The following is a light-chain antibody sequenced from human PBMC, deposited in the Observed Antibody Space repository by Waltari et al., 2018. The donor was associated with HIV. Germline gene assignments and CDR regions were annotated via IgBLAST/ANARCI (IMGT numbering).Light chain of an antibody. CDR3: QSSDSSGAYWV. CDR2: KAS. Sequence: SFQLTQPPSVPVSPGQTARITCSGETLPRQYAFWYQQRPGQAPVLVIYKASERPSGIPERFSGSTSGTTVALTISGVQPEDEADYYCQSSDSSGAYWVFGGGTKLTVL. CDR1: TLPRQY. V-gene: IGLV3-25*03. J-gene: IGLJ3*02.